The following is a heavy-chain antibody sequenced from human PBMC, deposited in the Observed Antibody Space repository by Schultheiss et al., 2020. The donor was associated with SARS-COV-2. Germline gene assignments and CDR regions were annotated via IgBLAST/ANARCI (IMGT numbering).Heavy chain of an antibody. CDR3: ARDLSGYPYYYGMDV. CDR2: IIPIFGTA. J-gene: IGHJ6*02. V-gene: IGHV1-69*13. Sequence: SVKVSCKASGGTFSSYAISWVRQAPGQGLEWMGGIIPIFGTANYAQKFQRRVTITADESTSTAYMELSSLRSEDTAVYYCARDLSGYPYYYGMDVWGQGTTVTVSS. D-gene: IGHD3-22*01. CDR1: GGTFSSYA.